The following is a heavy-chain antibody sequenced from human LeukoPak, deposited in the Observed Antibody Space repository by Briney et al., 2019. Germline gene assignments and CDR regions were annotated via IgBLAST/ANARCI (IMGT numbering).Heavy chain of an antibody. CDR1: GFSFSSYA. V-gene: IGHV3-23*01. CDR2: ISSRSDGT. CDR3: VRDRRFPDDVFDI. Sequence: GGSLRLSCAASGFSFSSYAMSWVRQAPGKGLEWVSAISSRSDGTWNVDSVRGRFTISRDNSKSTLYLQMNSLGAEDTALYYCVRDRRFPDDVFDIWGQGTMVTVSS. D-gene: IGHD2-21*01. J-gene: IGHJ3*02.